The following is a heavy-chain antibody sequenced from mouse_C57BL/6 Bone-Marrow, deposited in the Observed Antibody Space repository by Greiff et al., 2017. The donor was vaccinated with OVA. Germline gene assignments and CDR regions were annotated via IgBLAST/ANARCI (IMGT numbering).Heavy chain of an antibody. V-gene: IGHV1-55*01. CDR2: IYPGSGST. J-gene: IGHJ2*01. D-gene: IGHD1-1*01. CDR1: GYTFTSYW. CDR3: ARGGSSLDY. Sequence: VQLQPPWAELVKPGASVKMSCKASGYTFTSYWINWVKQRPGQGLEWIGDIYPGSGSTNYNEKFKSKATLTVDTSSSTAYMQLSSLTSEDSAVYYCARGGSSLDYWGQGTTLTVSS.